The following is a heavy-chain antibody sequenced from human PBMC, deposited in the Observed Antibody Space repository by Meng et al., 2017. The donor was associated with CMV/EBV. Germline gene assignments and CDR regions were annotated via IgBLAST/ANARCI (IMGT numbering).Heavy chain of an antibody. CDR3: ARVRYYDFWSGYSERDYYYYGMDV. Sequence: SETLSLTCTVSGGSVSSGSYYWSWIRQPPGKGLEWIGYIYYSGSTNYNPSLKSRVTISVDTSKSQFSLKLSSVTAADTAVYYCARVRYYDFWSGYSERDYYYYGMDVWGQGTTVTVSS. D-gene: IGHD3-3*01. CDR2: IYYSGST. J-gene: IGHJ6*02. V-gene: IGHV4-61*01. CDR1: GGSVSSGSYY.